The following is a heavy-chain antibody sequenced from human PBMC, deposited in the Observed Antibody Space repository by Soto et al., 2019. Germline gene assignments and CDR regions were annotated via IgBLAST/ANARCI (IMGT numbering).Heavy chain of an antibody. J-gene: IGHJ6*02. V-gene: IGHV3-21*01. CDR2: ISSRSDI. Sequence: GGSLRLSCVGSGFTFSTYSINWVRQAPGKGLEWVSSISSRSDIYYADSVKGRFTISRDNAKNSVSLQMNSLRAEDTAVYYCAREYTAWPLAYGLDVWGQGTTVTVPS. CDR1: GFTFSTYS. D-gene: IGHD2-2*02. CDR3: AREYTAWPLAYGLDV.